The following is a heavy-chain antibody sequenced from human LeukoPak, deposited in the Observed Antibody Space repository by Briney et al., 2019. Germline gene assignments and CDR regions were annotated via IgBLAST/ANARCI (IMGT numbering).Heavy chain of an antibody. CDR2: IIPIFGTA. D-gene: IGHD4-11*01. CDR1: GYTFPSYF. J-gene: IGHJ4*02. CDR3: ARGAPYSNYFDY. Sequence: GASVKVSCKASGYTFPSYFMHWVRQAPGQGLEWMGGIIPIFGTANYAQKFQGRVTITADESTSTAYMELSSLRSEDTAVYYCARGAPYSNYFDYWGQGTLVTVSS. V-gene: IGHV1-69*13.